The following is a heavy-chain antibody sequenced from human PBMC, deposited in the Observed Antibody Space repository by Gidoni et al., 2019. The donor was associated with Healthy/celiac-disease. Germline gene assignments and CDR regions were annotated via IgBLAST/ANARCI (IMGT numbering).Heavy chain of an antibody. CDR1: GGSISSSRYY. CDR2: IYYSGST. Sequence: QLQLQESGPGLVKPSATLSLTCTVSGGSISSSRYYWGWIRQPPGKGLEWIGSIYYSGSTYYNPSLKSRVTISVDTSKNQFSLKLSSVTAADTAVYYCARLCILWWCPGRYFDYWGQGTLVTVSS. D-gene: IGHD2-21*01. V-gene: IGHV4-39*01. CDR3: ARLCILWWCPGRYFDY. J-gene: IGHJ4*02.